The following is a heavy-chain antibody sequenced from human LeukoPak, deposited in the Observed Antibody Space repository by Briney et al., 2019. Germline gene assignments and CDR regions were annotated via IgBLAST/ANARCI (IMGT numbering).Heavy chain of an antibody. V-gene: IGHV4-31*03. Sequence: SETLSLTCTVSGGSISSGGYYWSWIRQHPGKGLEWIGYIYYSGSTYYNPSLKSRVTISVDTSKNQFSLKLSSVTDADTVVYYCARVMVDIVATIAGYFDYWGQGTLVTVSS. CDR1: GGSISSGGYY. CDR2: IYYSGST. J-gene: IGHJ4*02. CDR3: ARVMVDIVATIAGYFDY. D-gene: IGHD5-12*01.